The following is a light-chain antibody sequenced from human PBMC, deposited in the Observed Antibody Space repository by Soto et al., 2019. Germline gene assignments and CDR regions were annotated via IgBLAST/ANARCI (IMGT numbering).Light chain of an antibody. CDR2: ASS. J-gene: IGKJ1*01. CDR3: QQCDSSLPWT. Sequence: EIVLTQSPGTLSLSPGDRATLSCRASQIISSAYLAWYQQRPGQAPRLLIHASSSRATGIPDRFSGSGSGTDFTLTISRLEPEDFAVYYCQQCDSSLPWTFGQGTKVEMK. V-gene: IGKV3-20*01. CDR1: QIISSAY.